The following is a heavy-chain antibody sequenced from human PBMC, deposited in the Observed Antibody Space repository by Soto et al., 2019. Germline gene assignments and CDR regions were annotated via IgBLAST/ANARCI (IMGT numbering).Heavy chain of an antibody. V-gene: IGHV4-59*01. Sequence: QVQLQESGPGLVKPSETLSLTCTVSGGSISSYYWSWIRQPPGKGLEWIGYIYYSGSTNYNPSLKSRVTISVDTSKNQFSLKLSSVTAADTAVYYCARDSRDGFDYWGQGTLVTVSS. CDR1: GGSISSYY. J-gene: IGHJ4*02. CDR2: IYYSGST. CDR3: ARDSRDGFDY.